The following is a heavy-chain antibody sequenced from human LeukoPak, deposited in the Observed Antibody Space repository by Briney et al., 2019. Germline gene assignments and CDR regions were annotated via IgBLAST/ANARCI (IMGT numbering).Heavy chain of an antibody. CDR1: GFTFSSYG. D-gene: IGHD3-10*01. J-gene: IGHJ2*01. Sequence: GGSLRLSCAASGFTFSSYGMHWVRQAPGKGLEWVAFIRYDGSNKYYADSVKGRFTISRDNSKNTLYLQMNSLRAEDTAVYYCAKPDYGSGSYYSRDWYFDLWGRGTLVTVSS. V-gene: IGHV3-30*02. CDR3: AKPDYGSGSYYSRDWYFDL. CDR2: IRYDGSNK.